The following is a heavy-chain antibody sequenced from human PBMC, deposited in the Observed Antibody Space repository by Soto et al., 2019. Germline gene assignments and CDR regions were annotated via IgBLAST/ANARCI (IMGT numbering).Heavy chain of an antibody. Sequence: QVQLVQSGGEVKKPGASVKVSCETSGYSFTTYGISWVRQAPGPGLEWMGWISAYNGNTNYAQKLQDRVTMTTDTSTSTAYMELRSLRSDDTAVYYCAREGPAPYYYYGMDVWGQGSTVTVSS. J-gene: IGHJ6*02. CDR1: GYSFTTYG. V-gene: IGHV1-18*01. CDR2: ISAYNGNT. CDR3: AREGPAPYYYYGMDV.